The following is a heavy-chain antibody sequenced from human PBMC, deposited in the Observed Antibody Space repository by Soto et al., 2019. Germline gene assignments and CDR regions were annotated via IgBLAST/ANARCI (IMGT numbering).Heavy chain of an antibody. Sequence: GGSLRLSCAASGFTFSSYAMSWVRQAPGKGLEWVSAISGSGGSTYYADSVKGRFTISRDNSKNTLYLQMNSLRAEDTAVYYCAKDREMATIHYYYYGMDVWGQGTTVTVSS. CDR3: AKDREMATIHYYYYGMDV. CDR1: GFTFSSYA. D-gene: IGHD5-12*01. J-gene: IGHJ6*02. CDR2: ISGSGGST. V-gene: IGHV3-23*01.